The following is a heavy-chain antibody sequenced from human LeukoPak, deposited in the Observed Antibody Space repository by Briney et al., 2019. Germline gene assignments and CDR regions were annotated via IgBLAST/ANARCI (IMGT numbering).Heavy chain of an antibody. J-gene: IGHJ4*02. V-gene: IGHV4-4*07. Sequence: SETLSLTCTVSGGSISSFYWSWIRQPAGKGLEWIGRIYTSGSTNYNPSLKSRVTMSVDTSKNQLSLKVSSVTAADTAVYYCASGEPRYSSRIVVGDNWGQGTLVTVSS. CDR1: GGSISSFY. CDR2: IYTSGST. CDR3: ASGEPRYSSRIVVGDN. D-gene: IGHD3-22*01.